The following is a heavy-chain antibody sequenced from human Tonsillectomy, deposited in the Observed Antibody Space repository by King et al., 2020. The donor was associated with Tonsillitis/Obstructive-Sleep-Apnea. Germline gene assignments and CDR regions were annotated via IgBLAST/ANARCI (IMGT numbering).Heavy chain of an antibody. CDR2: ISYNGGHK. CDR3: ATQGAGTQALHVFDI. D-gene: IGHD1-7*01. V-gene: IGHV3-30*03. J-gene: IGHJ3*02. Sequence: VQLVESGGGVVQPGRSLRLSCAASGFTFSAYGMHWVRQAPGKGLEWVAFISYNGGHKNYADSVKGRFTISRDNSKNTLYLQMNSLRAEDTAVYYCATQGAGTQALHVFDIGGLGTMVTVSP. CDR1: GFTFSAYG.